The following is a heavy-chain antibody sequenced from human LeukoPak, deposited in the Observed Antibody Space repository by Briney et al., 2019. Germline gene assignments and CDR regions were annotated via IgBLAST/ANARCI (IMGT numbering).Heavy chain of an antibody. CDR2: ISWQSNTR. V-gene: IGHV3-9*01. D-gene: IGHD3-3*01. CDR3: VKDRDFWSGLDV. J-gene: IGHJ6*02. Sequence: PGGSLRLSCAASGLFFDDYGMHWVRQVPGKGLEWVSGISWQSNTRKYADSVRGRFTISRDNAKNSLYLQMNSLKLEDTALCYCVKDRDFWSGLDVWGQGTMVTVSS. CDR1: GLFFDDYG.